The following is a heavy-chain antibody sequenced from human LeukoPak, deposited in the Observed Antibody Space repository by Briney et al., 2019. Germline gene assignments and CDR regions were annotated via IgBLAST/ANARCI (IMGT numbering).Heavy chain of an antibody. J-gene: IGHJ3*02. V-gene: IGHV3-7*05. CDR2: IDQSGGRN. D-gene: IGHD3-16*01. CDR3: ARDVEGGTFDI. CDR1: GFTFSRFW. Sequence: GGSLRLSCAASGFTFSRFWMDWVRQAPGRGLEWVANIDQSGGRNNYVDSVKGRFTISRDNAKNSLFLEMSSLRADDTAVYFCARDVEGGTFDIWGQGTTVTVSS.